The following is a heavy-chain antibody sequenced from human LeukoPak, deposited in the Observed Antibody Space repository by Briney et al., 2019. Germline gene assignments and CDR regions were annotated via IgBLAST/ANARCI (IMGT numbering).Heavy chain of an antibody. D-gene: IGHD5-18*01. J-gene: IGHJ4*02. Sequence: ASVKVSCKASGYTFTSYGISWVRQAPGQGLEWMGWISAYNGNTNYAQKLQGRVTMTTDTSTSTAYMELRSLRSDDTAVYYCARYKGVDTATVTGLANWGPGTLVTVSS. V-gene: IGHV1-18*01. CDR2: ISAYNGNT. CDR1: GYTFTSYG. CDR3: ARYKGVDTATVTGLAN.